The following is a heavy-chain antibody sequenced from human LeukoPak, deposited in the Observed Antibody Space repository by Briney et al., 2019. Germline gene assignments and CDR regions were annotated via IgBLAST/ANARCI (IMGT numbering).Heavy chain of an antibody. J-gene: IGHJ4*02. D-gene: IGHD6-13*01. V-gene: IGHV3-23*01. CDR1: GFTVSSNY. Sequence: GGSLRLSCAASGFTVSSNYMSWVRQAPGKGLEWVSAISGSGGSTYYADSVKGRFTISRDNSKNTLYLQMNSLRAEDTAVYYCAKLGDIAAAGTVVYWGQGTLVTVSS. CDR2: ISGSGGST. CDR3: AKLGDIAAAGTVVY.